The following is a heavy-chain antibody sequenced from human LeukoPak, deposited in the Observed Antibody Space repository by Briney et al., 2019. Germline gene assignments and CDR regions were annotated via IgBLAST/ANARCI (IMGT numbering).Heavy chain of an antibody. J-gene: IGHJ6*02. D-gene: IGHD6-13*01. V-gene: IGHV4-4*07. Sequence: PSETLSLTCTVSGGSISGYYRSWIRQPAGKGLAWIGRIYTSGNTNYNPSLESRVTMSVDTSKNQFSLRLSSVTAADTAVYYCARGYSSSWGFTYSVWGQGTTVTVSS. CDR3: ARGYSSSWGFTYSV. CDR1: GGSISGYY. CDR2: IYTSGNT.